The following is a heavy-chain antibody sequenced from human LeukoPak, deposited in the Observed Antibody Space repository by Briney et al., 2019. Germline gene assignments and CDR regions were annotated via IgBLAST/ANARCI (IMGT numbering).Heavy chain of an antibody. V-gene: IGHV3-48*02. D-gene: IGHD6-13*01. CDR1: GFTFSSYN. J-gene: IGHJ4*02. CDR2: IDTSSSIT. CDR3: AKRIAAANSFDY. Sequence: GGSLRLSCAASGFTFSSYNMNWVRQAPGKGLEWVSYIDTSSSITYYADSVKGRFTISRDNAKNSMYLQMNSLRDVDTAMYYCAKRIAAANSFDYWGQGTLVTVSS.